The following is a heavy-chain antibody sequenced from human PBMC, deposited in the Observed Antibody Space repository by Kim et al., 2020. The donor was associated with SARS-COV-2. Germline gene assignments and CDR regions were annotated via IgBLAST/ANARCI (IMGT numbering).Heavy chain of an antibody. Sequence: GGSLRLSCAASGFTFNTYPMTWVRQAPGKGLDWVAIISSSGDTTYYADSVKGRFTISRDNSKNTLYVQMNSLRAEDTAVYYCAKSIRGSYHYFDDWAQGTLVTVSS. D-gene: IGHD3-16*02. CDR2: ISSSGDTT. CDR3: AKSIRGSYHYFDD. CDR1: GFTFNTYP. V-gene: IGHV3-23*01. J-gene: IGHJ4*02.